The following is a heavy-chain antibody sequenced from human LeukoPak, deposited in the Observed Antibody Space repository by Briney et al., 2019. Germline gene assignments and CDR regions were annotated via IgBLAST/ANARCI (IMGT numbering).Heavy chain of an antibody. V-gene: IGHV3-23*01. CDR1: GFTFSSYA. Sequence: GGSLRLSCAASGFTFSSYAMSWVRQAPGKGLEWVSAISGSGGSTYYADSVKGRFTISRDNSKNTLYLQMNSLRAEDTAVYYCAKDRLLWFGELLPNFQHWGQGTLVTVSS. J-gene: IGHJ1*01. CDR2: ISGSGGST. D-gene: IGHD3-10*01. CDR3: AKDRLLWFGELLPNFQH.